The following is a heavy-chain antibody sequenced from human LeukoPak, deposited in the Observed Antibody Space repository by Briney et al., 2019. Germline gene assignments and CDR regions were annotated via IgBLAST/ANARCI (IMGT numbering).Heavy chain of an antibody. CDR1: GYSISSGYY. J-gene: IGHJ6*03. D-gene: IGHD2-15*01. Sequence: PSETLSLTCAVSGYSISSGYYWGWIRPPPGKGLEWIGNIYHSVSTYYNPSLKSRVTMSVDTSKNQFSLKLSSVTAADTAVYYCARVIRHCSGGTCSNDYYYYMDVWGKGTTVIVSS. CDR3: ARVIRHCSGGTCSNDYYYYMDV. CDR2: IYHSVST. V-gene: IGHV4-38-2*01.